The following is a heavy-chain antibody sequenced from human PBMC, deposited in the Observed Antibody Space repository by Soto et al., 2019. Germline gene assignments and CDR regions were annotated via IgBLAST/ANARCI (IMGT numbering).Heavy chain of an antibody. CDR3: ARDTVWFGELLGPDY. Sequence: ASVKVSCKASGYTFTSYGISWVRQAPGQGLEWMGWISAYNGNTNYAQKLQGRVTMTTDTSTSTAYMELRSLRSDHTAVYYCARDTVWFGELLGPDYWGQGTLVTVSS. CDR1: GYTFTSYG. J-gene: IGHJ4*02. CDR2: ISAYNGNT. V-gene: IGHV1-18*01. D-gene: IGHD3-10*01.